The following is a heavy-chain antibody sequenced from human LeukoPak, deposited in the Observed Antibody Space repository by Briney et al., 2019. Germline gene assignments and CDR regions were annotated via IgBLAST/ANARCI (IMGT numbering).Heavy chain of an antibody. Sequence: LSLTCTVSGGSISSYYWSWVRQAPGKGLEWVSAISGSGGSTYYADSVKGRFTISRDNSKNTLYLQMNSLRAEDTAVYYCAKDYTDAFDIWGQGTMVTVSS. J-gene: IGHJ3*02. CDR2: ISGSGGST. CDR1: GGSISSYY. CDR3: AKDYTDAFDI. V-gene: IGHV3-23*01. D-gene: IGHD3-16*01.